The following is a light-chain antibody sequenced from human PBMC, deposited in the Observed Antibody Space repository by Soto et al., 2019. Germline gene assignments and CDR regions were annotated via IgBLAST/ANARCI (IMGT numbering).Light chain of an antibody. Sequence: DIQMTQSPSSLSASVGDRVTITCQASQDISNYLNWYQQKPGKAPKLLIYDASNLETGVPSRFSGSGFGTEFSLTISSLQPEDFATYYCQQYDNLITFGQGTRLEIK. J-gene: IGKJ5*01. V-gene: IGKV1-33*01. CDR1: QDISNY. CDR3: QQYDNLIT. CDR2: DAS.